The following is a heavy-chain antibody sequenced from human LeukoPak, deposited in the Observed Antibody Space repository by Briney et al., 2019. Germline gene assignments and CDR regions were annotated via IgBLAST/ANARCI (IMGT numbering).Heavy chain of an antibody. D-gene: IGHD5-18*01. V-gene: IGHV3-23*05. CDR3: MTAAGYNFGQY. Sequence: GGSLRLSCVASGFTFSSYAMSWVRQAPGKGLEWVSALYIGGNTYYADSVRGRLTISRDNSKNTLYLQMNSLRAEDTAIYYCMTAAGYNFGQYWGQGTLVTVSS. J-gene: IGHJ4*02. CDR1: GFTFSSYA. CDR2: LYIGGNT.